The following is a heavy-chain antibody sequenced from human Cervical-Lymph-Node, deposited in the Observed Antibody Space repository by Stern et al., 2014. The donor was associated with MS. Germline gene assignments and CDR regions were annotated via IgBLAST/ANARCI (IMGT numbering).Heavy chain of an antibody. J-gene: IGHJ3*02. V-gene: IGHV1-18*01. CDR2: IGSYNGNT. D-gene: IGHD2-15*01. CDR3: ARCLLGSENAFDI. CDR1: GFHFISYG. Sequence: VQLEQSGAEVKKPGASVKVSCKASGFHFISYGICWVRQAPGQGLERMGWIGSYNGNTHYAQKLQGRVTMTTDTSTSTAYMELRRLRSHDTAVYYCARCLLGSENAFDIWGQGTMVTVSS.